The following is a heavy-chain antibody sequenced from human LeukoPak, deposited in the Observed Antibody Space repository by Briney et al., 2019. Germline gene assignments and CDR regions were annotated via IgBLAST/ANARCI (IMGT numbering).Heavy chain of an antibody. CDR3: ARDLEWLYPGGAFDI. J-gene: IGHJ3*02. CDR1: GYAFTGYY. D-gene: IGHD3-3*01. V-gene: IGHV1-2*02. Sequence: ASVKVSCKASGYAFTGYYMHWVRQAPGQGLEWMGWINPNSGGTNYAQKFQGRVTITRNTSISTAYMELSSLRSEDTAVYYCARDLEWLYPGGAFDIWGQGTMVTVSS. CDR2: INPNSGGT.